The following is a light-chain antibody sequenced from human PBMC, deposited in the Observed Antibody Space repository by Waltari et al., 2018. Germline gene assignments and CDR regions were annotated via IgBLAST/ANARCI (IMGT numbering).Light chain of an antibody. CDR2: EDY. CDR1: SGSIASND. CDR3: PSSDGINWM. V-gene: IGLV6-57*03. Sequence: NFMLTQPHSVSESPGKTVTISCTRSSGSIASNDVQWFQQRPGSAPTTVIYEDYQRPSGVPDRFSGSIDSSSNSASLTISGLKTEDEADYYCPSSDGINWMFGGGTKLTVL. J-gene: IGLJ3*02.